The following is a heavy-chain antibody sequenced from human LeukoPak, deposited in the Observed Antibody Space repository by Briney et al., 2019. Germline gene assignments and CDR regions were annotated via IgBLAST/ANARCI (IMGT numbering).Heavy chain of an antibody. V-gene: IGHV3-23*01. Sequence: GGSLRLSCAASRFTFSSYAMSWVRQAPGKGLEWVSAISGSDGSTYYADSVKGRFTISRDNSKNTLYLQMNSLRAEDTAVYYCAFTGLEALLDYWGQGTLVTVSS. CDR1: RFTFSSYA. D-gene: IGHD3-10*01. J-gene: IGHJ4*02. CDR2: ISGSDGST. CDR3: AFTGLEALLDY.